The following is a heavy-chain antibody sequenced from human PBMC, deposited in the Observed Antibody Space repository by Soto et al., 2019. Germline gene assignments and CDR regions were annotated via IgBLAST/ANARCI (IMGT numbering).Heavy chain of an antibody. V-gene: IGHV3-48*01. D-gene: IGHD5-18*01. CDR3: ARADGYSSFDY. CDR2: ISSSSSTI. Sequence: GGSLRLSCAASGFTFSSYSMNWVRQAPGKGLEWVSYISSSSSTIYYADSVKGRFTISRDNAKNSLYLQMNSLRAEDTAVYYCARADGYSSFDYWGQGTLVTVSS. J-gene: IGHJ4*02. CDR1: GFTFSSYS.